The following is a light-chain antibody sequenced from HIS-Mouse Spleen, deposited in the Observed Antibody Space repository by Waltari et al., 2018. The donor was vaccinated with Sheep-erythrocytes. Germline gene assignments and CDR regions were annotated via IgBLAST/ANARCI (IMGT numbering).Light chain of an antibody. CDR1: SGHSSYA. V-gene: IGLV4-69*01. CDR3: QTWGTGIPWV. Sequence: QLVLTQSPSASASLGASVKLTCTLSSGHSSYAIAWHQQQPEKGPRYLMKLNSYGSHSKGDGTPDRFSGSSSGAERYLTISSLQSEDEADYYCQTWGTGIPWVFGGGTKLTVL. J-gene: IGLJ3*02. CDR2: LNSYGSH.